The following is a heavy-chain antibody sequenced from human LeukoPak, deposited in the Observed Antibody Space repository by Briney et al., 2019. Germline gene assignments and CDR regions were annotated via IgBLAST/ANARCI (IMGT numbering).Heavy chain of an antibody. CDR1: GGSISSYY. CDR2: IYTSGRT. Sequence: PSETLSLTCTVSGGSISSYYWSWIRQPAGKGREWIGRIYTSGRTNYNPSLKGRVTMSVDTSKTQFSLKLSSVTAADTAVYYCARDIVLMVYASWFDPWGQGTLVTVSS. V-gene: IGHV4-4*07. CDR3: ARDIVLMVYASWFDP. D-gene: IGHD2-8*01. J-gene: IGHJ5*02.